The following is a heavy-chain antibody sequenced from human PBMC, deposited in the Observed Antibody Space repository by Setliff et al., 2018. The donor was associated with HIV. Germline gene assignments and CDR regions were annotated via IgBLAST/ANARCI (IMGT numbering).Heavy chain of an antibody. CDR3: ARSTYYYGSGKGSGWFDP. Sequence: LSLTCTVSGGSISSGNYYWSWIRQPPGKGLEWIGYIYYSGSTYYKPSLKSRITISEDTSKNQFSLKLTSVTATDTAVYYCARSTYYYGSGKGSGWFDPWGQGTLVTVSS. V-gene: IGHV4-30-4*08. J-gene: IGHJ5*02. CDR2: IYYSGST. D-gene: IGHD3-10*01. CDR1: GGSISSGNYY.